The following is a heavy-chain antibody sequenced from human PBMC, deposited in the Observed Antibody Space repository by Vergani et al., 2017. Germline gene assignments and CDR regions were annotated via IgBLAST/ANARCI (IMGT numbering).Heavy chain of an antibody. Sequence: QVQLVESGGGVVQPGRSLRLSCAASGFTFSRYGMHWVRQAPGKGLEWVAVISYDGSNKYYADSVKGRFTISRDNSKNTLYLQMNSLRAEDTAVYYCAKAGPGYSSGLLVWGQGTTVTVSS. CDR3: AKAGPGYSSGLLV. CDR1: GFTFSRYG. CDR2: ISYDGSNK. V-gene: IGHV3-30*18. D-gene: IGHD6-19*01. J-gene: IGHJ6*02.